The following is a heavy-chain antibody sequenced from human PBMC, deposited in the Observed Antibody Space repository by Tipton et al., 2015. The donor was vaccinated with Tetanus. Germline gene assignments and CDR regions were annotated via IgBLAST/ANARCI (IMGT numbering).Heavy chain of an antibody. CDR3: AINSGWFDAFDI. J-gene: IGHJ3*02. D-gene: IGHD6-19*01. CDR1: GYTFSSSG. V-gene: IGHV1-18*01. CDR2: ISAYNGVT. Sequence: QSGPEVKKPGASVKVSCKTSGYTFSSSGISWVRQAPGQGLEWMGWISAYNGVTDSAQKFQGRVTMTGDTSTSTVYMELSSLRSEDTAVYYCAINSGWFDAFDIWGQGTMVTVSS.